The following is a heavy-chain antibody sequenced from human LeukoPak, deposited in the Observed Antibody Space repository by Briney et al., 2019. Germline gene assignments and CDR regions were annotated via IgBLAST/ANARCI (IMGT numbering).Heavy chain of an antibody. Sequence: SETLSLTCTVSGGSISSSSYYWGWIRQPPGMGLEWIGYIYFSGSTNYNPSLKSRVTISVDTSKNQFSLKLSSVTAADTAVYFCARVLSSVEMTPIRAFDIWGQGTMVTVSS. CDR1: GGSISSSSYY. CDR2: IYFSGST. J-gene: IGHJ3*02. CDR3: ARVLSSVEMTPIRAFDI. D-gene: IGHD5-24*01. V-gene: IGHV4-61*05.